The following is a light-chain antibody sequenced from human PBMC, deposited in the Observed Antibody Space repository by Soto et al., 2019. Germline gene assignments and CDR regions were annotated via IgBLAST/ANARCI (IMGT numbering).Light chain of an antibody. Sequence: EIVMTQSQATLSVSPGERATLSCRASQSVSSNLAWYQQKPGQAPRLLIYGASTRATGIPARFSGSGSGTEFTLTITSLQSEDIALYYCQQYNNWPPITFGQGTRLEIK. CDR3: QQYNNWPPIT. V-gene: IGKV3-15*01. CDR1: QSVSSN. CDR2: GAS. J-gene: IGKJ5*01.